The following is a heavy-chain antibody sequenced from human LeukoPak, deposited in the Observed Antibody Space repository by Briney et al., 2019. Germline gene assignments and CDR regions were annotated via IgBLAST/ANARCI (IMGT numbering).Heavy chain of an antibody. D-gene: IGHD6-13*01. Sequence: GGSLRLSCAASGFTFSSYSMNWVRQAPGKGLEWVSYISSSSSTIYYADSVKGRFTISRDNSKNTLYLQMNSLRAEDTAVYYCARGVGVIAAAGTGGYWGQGTLVTVSS. V-gene: IGHV3-48*01. CDR2: ISSSSSTI. J-gene: IGHJ4*02. CDR1: GFTFSSYS. CDR3: ARGVGVIAAAGTGGY.